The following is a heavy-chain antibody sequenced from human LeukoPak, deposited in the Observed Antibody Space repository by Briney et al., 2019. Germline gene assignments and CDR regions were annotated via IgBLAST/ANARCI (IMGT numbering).Heavy chain of an antibody. CDR1: GFTFSSYW. CDR2: INSDGSST. J-gene: IGHJ6*03. CDR3: ARGGMNVVVPAADPPYYMDV. D-gene: IGHD2-2*01. V-gene: IGHV3-74*01. Sequence: QPGGSLRLSCAASGFTFSSYWMHWVRQAPGKGLVWVSRINSDGSSTSYADSVKGRFTISRDNAKNTLYLQMNSLRAEDTAVYYCARGGMNVVVPAADPPYYMDVWGKGTTVTVSS.